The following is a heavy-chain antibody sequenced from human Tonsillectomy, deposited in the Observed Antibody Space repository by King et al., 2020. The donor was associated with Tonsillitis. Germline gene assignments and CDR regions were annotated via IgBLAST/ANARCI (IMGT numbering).Heavy chain of an antibody. D-gene: IGHD3-10*01. CDR2: IRYDGGKT. CDR1: GFTFCTYG. CDR3: AKDGCMVQVFILLYSYYYYGMDV. J-gene: IGHJ6*02. V-gene: IGHV3-30*02. Sequence: VQLVESGGGVVQPGGSLRLSCAASGFTFCTYGMHWVRQAPGKGLEWVSFIRYDGGKTYYADSVKGRFIISKDNSKNTLYLQMNRLRAEDTAIYYCAKDGCMVQVFILLYSYYYYGMDVWGQGTTVTVSS.